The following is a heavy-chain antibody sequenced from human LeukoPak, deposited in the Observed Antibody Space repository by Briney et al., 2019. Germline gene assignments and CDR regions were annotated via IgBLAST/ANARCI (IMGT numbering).Heavy chain of an antibody. D-gene: IGHD5-24*01. Sequence: PGGSLRLSCAASGFTFSSYGMHWVRQAPGKGLEWVAVIWYDGSNKYYADSVKGRFTISRDNSKNTLYLQMNSLRAEDTAVYYCAKGQVRDGYNYVEGFFDYWAREPWSPSPQ. CDR2: IWYDGSNK. CDR1: GFTFSSYG. V-gene: IGHV3-33*06. J-gene: IGHJ4*02. CDR3: AKGQVRDGYNYVEGFFDY.